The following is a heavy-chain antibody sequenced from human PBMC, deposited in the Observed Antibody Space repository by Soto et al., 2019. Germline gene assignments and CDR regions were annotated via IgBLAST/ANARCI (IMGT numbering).Heavy chain of an antibody. Sequence: SETLSLTCTVSGGSISSGDYYWSWIRQPPGKGLEWIGYIYYSGSTYYNPSLKSRVTISVDTSKNQFSLKLSSVTAADTAVYYCARAYSSSWYWYYLAYWGQGTLVTVSS. D-gene: IGHD6-13*01. V-gene: IGHV4-30-4*01. CDR1: GGSISSGDYY. CDR2: IYYSGST. J-gene: IGHJ4*02. CDR3: ARAYSSSWYWYYLAY.